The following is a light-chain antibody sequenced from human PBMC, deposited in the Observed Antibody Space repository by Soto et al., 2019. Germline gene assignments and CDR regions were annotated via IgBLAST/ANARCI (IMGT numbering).Light chain of an antibody. CDR2: DAS. V-gene: IGKV1-5*01. Sequence: DTQLTESPSFLSAFVGDRVTITCRASQTISRWLAWYQQKPGRAPKLLIYDASTLESGVPSRFSGSGSETEFTLTISRLQPDDFATYFCHSRAFGQGTRLEIK. CDR3: HSRA. J-gene: IGKJ5*01. CDR1: QTISRW.